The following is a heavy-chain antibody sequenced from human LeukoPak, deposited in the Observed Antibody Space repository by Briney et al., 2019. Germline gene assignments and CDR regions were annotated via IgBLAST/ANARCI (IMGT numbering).Heavy chain of an antibody. D-gene: IGHD2-21*01. V-gene: IGHV4-34*01. CDR3: ARDLGRGYCGGDCYPGTFDY. Sequence: SGTLSLTCAVYGVSFSGYYWSWIRQPPGKGLEWIGEINHSGSTNYNPSLKSRVTISVDTSKNQFSLKLSSVTAADTAVYYCARDLGRGYCGGDCYPGTFDYWGQGTLVTVSS. CDR2: INHSGST. CDR1: GVSFSGYY. J-gene: IGHJ4*02.